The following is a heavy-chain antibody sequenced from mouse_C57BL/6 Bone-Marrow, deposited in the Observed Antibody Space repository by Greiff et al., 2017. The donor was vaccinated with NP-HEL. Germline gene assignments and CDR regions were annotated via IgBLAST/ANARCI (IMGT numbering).Heavy chain of an antibody. Sequence: EVQLVESVAELVRPGASVKLSCTASGFNIQNTYMHWVKQRPEQGLEWIGRIDPANGNTKYAPKFQGKATITADTSSNTAYLQLSSLTSEDTAIYYFALGTAQATSNWGQGTTLTVSS. D-gene: IGHD3-2*02. J-gene: IGHJ2*01. CDR3: ALGTAQATSN. V-gene: IGHV14-3*01. CDR1: GFNIQNTY. CDR2: IDPANGNT.